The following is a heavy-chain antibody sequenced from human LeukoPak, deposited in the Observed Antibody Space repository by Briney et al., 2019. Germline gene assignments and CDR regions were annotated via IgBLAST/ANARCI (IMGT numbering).Heavy chain of an antibody. V-gene: IGHV3-74*03. CDR3: ARRVDATRWFDP. CDR2: INSDGTST. CDR1: GFTFSNYF. D-gene: IGHD2-15*01. J-gene: IGHJ5*02. Sequence: PGGSLRLSCAASGFTFSNYFMHWVRQAPGKGLVWVSRINSDGTSTMYADSVKGRFTISRDNAKNTLYPQMNSLRDEDTAVYYCARRVDATRWFDPWGQGTLVTVSS.